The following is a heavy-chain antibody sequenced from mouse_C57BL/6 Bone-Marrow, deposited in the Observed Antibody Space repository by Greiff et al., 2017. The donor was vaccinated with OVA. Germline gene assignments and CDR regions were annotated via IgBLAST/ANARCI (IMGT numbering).Heavy chain of an antibody. CDR3: AREGRLSLFAY. D-gene: IGHD3-3*01. CDR2: ISYDGSN. Sequence: DVHLVESGPGLVKPSQSLSLTCSVTGYSITSGYYWNWIRQFPGNKLEWMGYISYDGSNNYNPSLKNRISITRDTSKNQFFLKLNSVTTEDTATYYCAREGRLSLFAYWGQGTLVTVSA. J-gene: IGHJ3*01. V-gene: IGHV3-6*01. CDR1: GYSITSGYY.